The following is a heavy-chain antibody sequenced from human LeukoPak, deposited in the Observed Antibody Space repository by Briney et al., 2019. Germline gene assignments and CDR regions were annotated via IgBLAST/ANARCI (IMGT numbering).Heavy chain of an antibody. CDR1: GLTFSRYA. CDR2: VSTSGGST. V-gene: IGHV3-23*01. CDR3: AKQAYDSPRTDFDY. J-gene: IGHJ4*02. D-gene: IGHD3-22*01. Sequence: PGGSLRLSCAASGLTFSRYAMSWVRQAPGKGLEWGSGVSTSGGSTYYADSVKGRFTISRDNSKNTLHLQMNSLRAEDTAIYYCAKQAYDSPRTDFDYWGQGTLVTVSS.